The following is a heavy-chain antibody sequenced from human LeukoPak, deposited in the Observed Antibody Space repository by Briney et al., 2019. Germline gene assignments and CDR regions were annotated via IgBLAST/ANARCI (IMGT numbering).Heavy chain of an antibody. D-gene: IGHD3-9*01. V-gene: IGHV4-4*07. Sequence: SETLSLTCTVSGGSISSYYWSWIRQPAGKGLEWIGRIYTSGSTNYNPSLKSRVTMSVDTSKNQFSLKLSSVTAADTAVYYCARVLRYFDWLSDYYYYMDVWGKGTTVTISS. J-gene: IGHJ6*03. CDR2: IYTSGST. CDR1: GGSISSYY. CDR3: ARVLRYFDWLSDYYYYMDV.